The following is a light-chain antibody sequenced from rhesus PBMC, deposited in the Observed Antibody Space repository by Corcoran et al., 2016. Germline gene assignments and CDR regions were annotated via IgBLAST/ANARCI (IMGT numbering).Light chain of an antibody. V-gene: IGKV1-19*01. CDR2: YAS. Sequence: DIQMTQSPSSLSASVGDKVTITCHASQDMRSWLAWYQQQPGKAPRPLISYASSLQSGVPSRFSGSGSGTDYTLTIRCLQPEDFATLYCPQYDDLPRTFGQGTKVEIK. CDR1: QDMRSW. J-gene: IGKJ1*01. CDR3: PQYDDLPRT.